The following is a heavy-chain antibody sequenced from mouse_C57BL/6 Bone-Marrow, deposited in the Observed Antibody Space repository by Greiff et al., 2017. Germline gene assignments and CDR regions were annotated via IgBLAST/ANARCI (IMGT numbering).Heavy chain of an antibody. CDR1: GFTFSSYA. Sequence: EVNVVESGGGLVKPGGSLKLSCAASGFTFSSYAMSWVRQTPEKRLEWVATISDGGSYTYYPDNVKGRFTVSRDNAKNNLYLQMSHLKSEDTAMYYCARGGDFDYWGQGTTLTVSS. V-gene: IGHV5-4*03. J-gene: IGHJ2*01. CDR3: ARGGDFDY. CDR2: ISDGGSYT.